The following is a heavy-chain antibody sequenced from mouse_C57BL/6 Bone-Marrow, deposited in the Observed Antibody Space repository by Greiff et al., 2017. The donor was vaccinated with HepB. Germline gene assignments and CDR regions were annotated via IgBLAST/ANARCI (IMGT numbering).Heavy chain of an antibody. CDR1: GFTFSSYA. Sequence: EVKLVESGEGLVKPGGSLKLSCAASGFTFSSYAMSWVRQTPEKRLEWVAYISSGGDYIYYADTVKGRFTISRDNARNTLYLQMSSLKSEDTAMYYCTRAPIYGSSYAMDYWGQGTSVTVSS. CDR2: ISSGGDYI. V-gene: IGHV5-9-1*02. J-gene: IGHJ4*01. D-gene: IGHD1-1*01. CDR3: TRAPIYGSSYAMDY.